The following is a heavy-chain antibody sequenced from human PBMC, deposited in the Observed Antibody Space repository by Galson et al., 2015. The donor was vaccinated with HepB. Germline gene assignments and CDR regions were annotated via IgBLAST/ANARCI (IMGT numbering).Heavy chain of an antibody. D-gene: IGHD3-9*01. V-gene: IGHV3-73*01. J-gene: IGHJ6*02. CDR2: IRTKVNNYAT. CDR3: ASGLTGYYPTDYSYYGMDV. Sequence: SLRLSCAASGFTFSGSALHWVRQASGNGLEWVGRIRTKVNNYATAYAASVKGRFTISRDDSKNTAYLQMNSLKTEDTAVYYCASGLTGYYPTDYSYYGMDVWGQGTTVTVSS. CDR1: GFTFSGSA.